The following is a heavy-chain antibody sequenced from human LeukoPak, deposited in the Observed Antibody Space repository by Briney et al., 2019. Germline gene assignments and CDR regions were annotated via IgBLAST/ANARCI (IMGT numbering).Heavy chain of an antibody. D-gene: IGHD2-15*01. CDR1: GFSFSAYW. J-gene: IGHJ6*02. V-gene: IGHV3-7*01. Sequence: GGSLRLSCAASGFSFSAYWMTWVRQAPGTGLEWVANINPAGSETYYVDPVKGRFSISRDNAKNLVYLQMNSLRAEDTAVYHCARFGYVAAVDVWGQGTTVTVSS. CDR3: ARFGYVAAVDV. CDR2: INPAGSET.